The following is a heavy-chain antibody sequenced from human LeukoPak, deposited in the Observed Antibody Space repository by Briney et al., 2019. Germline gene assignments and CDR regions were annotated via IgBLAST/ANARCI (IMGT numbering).Heavy chain of an antibody. J-gene: IGHJ4*02. CDR2: IVGGGRNT. Sequence: GGSLRLSCAASGFTFSSYAMSWVRQAPGKGLEWVSAIVGGGRNTYYADSVKGRFTISRDNSKNTVYLQMSSLGAEDTAVYYCAKEIAVAGQGVFDYWGQGTLVTVSS. CDR3: AKEIAVAGQGVFDY. CDR1: GFTFSSYA. D-gene: IGHD6-19*01. V-gene: IGHV3-23*01.